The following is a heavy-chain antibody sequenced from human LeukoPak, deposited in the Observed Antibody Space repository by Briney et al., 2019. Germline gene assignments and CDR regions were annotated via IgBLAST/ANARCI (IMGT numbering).Heavy chain of an antibody. D-gene: IGHD5-18*01. J-gene: IGHJ4*02. Sequence: ASVKVSCKVSGYTLTELSMHWVRQAPGKGLEWMGDFDPEDGETIYAQKFQGRVTMTEDTSTDTAYMELSSLRSEDTAVYYCATSPLNPEATAMAPPQFDYWGQGTLVTVSS. V-gene: IGHV1-24*01. CDR2: FDPEDGET. CDR1: GYTLTELS. CDR3: ATSPLNPEATAMAPPQFDY.